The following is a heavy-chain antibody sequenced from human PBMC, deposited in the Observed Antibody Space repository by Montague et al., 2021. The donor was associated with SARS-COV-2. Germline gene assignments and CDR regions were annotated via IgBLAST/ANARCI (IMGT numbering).Heavy chain of an antibody. Sequence: TLSLTCTVSGGSISSYYWSWIRQPPGKALEWLALIFWDDDKRYSPSLKSRLTITKDTSKNHVVLTMANMDPADTATYYCAHQTRFSSGMDVWGQGTTVTVSS. D-gene: IGHD3-3*01. V-gene: IGHV2-5*08. CDR3: AHQTRFSSGMDV. J-gene: IGHJ6*02. CDR1: GGSISSYYW. CDR2: IFWDDDK.